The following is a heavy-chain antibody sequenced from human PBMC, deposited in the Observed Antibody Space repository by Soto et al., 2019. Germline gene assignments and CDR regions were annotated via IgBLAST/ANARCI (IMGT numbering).Heavy chain of an antibody. J-gene: IGHJ3*01. V-gene: IGHV3-53*01. CDR1: GFNVSSTH. CDR3: AIRRGYSGYDSAFDV. CDR2: LYSGGRT. D-gene: IGHD5-12*01. Sequence: ESGGGLIQPGGSLRLSCAASGFNVSSTHMSWVRQAPEKGLEWVSLLYSGGRTYYADSVKGRFTISRDNSKNTLYLQMNSLRAEDTAVYYCAIRRGYSGYDSAFDVWGQGTMVTVSS.